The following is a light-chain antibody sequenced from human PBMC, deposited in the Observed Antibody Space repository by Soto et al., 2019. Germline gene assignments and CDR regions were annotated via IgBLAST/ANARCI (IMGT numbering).Light chain of an antibody. Sequence: EIVLTQSPGTLSLSPGERATLSCRASQSVSSSYLAWYQQKPGQAPRLLIYGASSRATGIPDRFSGSGSGTDCTLTISRLEPEDVAGYYCQQYGSSRFTFGPGTKVDIK. V-gene: IGKV3-20*01. CDR3: QQYGSSRFT. J-gene: IGKJ3*01. CDR1: QSVSSSY. CDR2: GAS.